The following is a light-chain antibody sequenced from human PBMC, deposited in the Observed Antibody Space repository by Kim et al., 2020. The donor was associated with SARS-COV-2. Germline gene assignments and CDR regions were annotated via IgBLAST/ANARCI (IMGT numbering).Light chain of an antibody. Sequence: SYVLTQPPSVSVSPGQTASITCSGDKLGDKYACWYQQKPGQSPVLVIYQDSKRPSGIPERFSGSNSGNTATLTISGTQAMDEADNYCQAWDSSTAYVFGT. CDR1: KLGDKY. J-gene: IGLJ1*01. V-gene: IGLV3-1*01. CDR2: QDS. CDR3: QAWDSSTAYV.